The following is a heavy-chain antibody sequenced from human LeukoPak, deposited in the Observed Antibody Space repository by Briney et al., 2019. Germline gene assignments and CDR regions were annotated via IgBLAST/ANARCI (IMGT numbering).Heavy chain of an antibody. CDR1: GFTFSNAW. J-gene: IGHJ4*02. Sequence: GGYLRLYCAAYGFTFSNAWMSWVRQAPGKGLEWVGRLKSKTDGGTTDYAAPVKGRFTISRDDSKNTLYLQMNSLKTEDTAVYYCTTDPQAAGIDYWGQGTLVTVSS. V-gene: IGHV3-15*01. CDR3: TTDPQAAGIDY. D-gene: IGHD1-1*01. CDR2: LKSKTDGGTT.